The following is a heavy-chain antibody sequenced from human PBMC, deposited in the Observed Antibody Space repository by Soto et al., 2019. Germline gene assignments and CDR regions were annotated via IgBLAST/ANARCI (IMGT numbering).Heavy chain of an antibody. CDR2: ISSSSSYI. V-gene: IGHV3-21*01. D-gene: IGHD2-2*01. Sequence: PGESLKISCAASGFTFSSYSMNWVRQAPGKGLEWVSSISSSSSYIYYADSVKGRFTISRDNAKNSLYLQMNSLRAEDTAVYYCARDSTLYCSSTSCPSNWFDPWGQGTLVTVSS. CDR3: ARDSTLYCSSTSCPSNWFDP. J-gene: IGHJ5*02. CDR1: GFTFSSYS.